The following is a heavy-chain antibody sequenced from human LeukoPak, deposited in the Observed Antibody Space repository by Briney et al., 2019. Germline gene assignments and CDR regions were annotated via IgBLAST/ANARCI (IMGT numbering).Heavy chain of an antibody. CDR1: GGSISSYY. CDR2: IQISGST. V-gene: IGHV4-4*07. CDR3: AREGAYTYGYGYYHYYMDV. Sequence: PSETLSLTCTVSGGSISSYYWSWIRQPAGKGLEWIGRIQISGSTDYNPSLKSRVSISVDASKNQFSLKLSSVTAADTAVYSCAREGAYTYGYGYYHYYMDVWGKGTTVTISS. J-gene: IGHJ6*03. D-gene: IGHD5-18*01.